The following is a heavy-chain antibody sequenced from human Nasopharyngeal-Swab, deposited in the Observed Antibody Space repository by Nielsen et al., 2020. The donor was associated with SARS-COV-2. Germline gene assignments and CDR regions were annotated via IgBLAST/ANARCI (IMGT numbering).Heavy chain of an antibody. Sequence: WIRQPPGKGLEWVAVIWYDGSNKYYADSVKGRFTISRDNSKNTLYLQMNSLRAEDTAVYYCARDSGGSYFDYWGQGTLVTVSS. CDR2: IWYDGSNK. J-gene: IGHJ4*02. CDR3: ARDSGGSYFDY. D-gene: IGHD2-15*01. V-gene: IGHV3-33*01.